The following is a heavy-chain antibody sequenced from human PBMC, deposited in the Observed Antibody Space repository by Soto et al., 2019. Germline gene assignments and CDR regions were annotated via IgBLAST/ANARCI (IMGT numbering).Heavy chain of an antibody. D-gene: IGHD3-22*01. CDR2: IIPIFGTA. Sequence: QVQLVQSGAEVKKPGSSVKVSCKASGGTFSSYAISWVRQAPGQGLEWMGGIIPIFGTANYAQKFQGRVTITADESTSTAYMELSSLRSEDTAVYYCARDRVYYYDSSGYYDYYYYGMEVWGQGTTVTVSS. J-gene: IGHJ6*02. CDR1: GGTFSSYA. V-gene: IGHV1-69*01. CDR3: ARDRVYYYDSSGYYDYYYYGMEV.